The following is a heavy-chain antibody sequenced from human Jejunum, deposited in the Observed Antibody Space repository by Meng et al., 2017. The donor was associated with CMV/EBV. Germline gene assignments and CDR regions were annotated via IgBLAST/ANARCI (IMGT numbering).Heavy chain of an antibody. Sequence: SFALHWVRQAPGTGLEWVAFINYKGNHTYYADSVEGPFTISRDNSKNTLYLQMNSLRAEDTAVYYCAKLDTAMANYYQYYYGMDVWGQGTTVTVSS. CDR2: INYKGNHT. J-gene: IGHJ6*02. CDR3: AKLDTAMANYYQYYYGMDV. V-gene: IGHV3-30*02. D-gene: IGHD5-18*01. CDR1: SFA.